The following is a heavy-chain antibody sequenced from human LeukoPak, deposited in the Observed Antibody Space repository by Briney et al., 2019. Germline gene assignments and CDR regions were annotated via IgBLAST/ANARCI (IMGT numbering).Heavy chain of an antibody. CDR2: INPNSGGT. D-gene: IGHD2-2*01. CDR3: ARAVPAAVTNWFDP. V-gene: IGHV1-2*02. J-gene: IGHJ5*02. Sequence: ASVKVSYKASGYTFTGYYMHWVRQAPGQGLEWMGWINPNSGGTNYAQKFQGRVTMTRDTSISTAYMELSRLRSDDTAVYYCARAVPAAVTNWFDPWGQGTLVTVSS. CDR1: GYTFTGYY.